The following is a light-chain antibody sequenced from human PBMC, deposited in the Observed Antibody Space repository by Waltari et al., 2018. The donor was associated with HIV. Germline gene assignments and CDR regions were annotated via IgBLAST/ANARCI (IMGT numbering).Light chain of an antibody. CDR2: EVI. CDR1: SSDVGAYNL. J-gene: IGLJ2*01. Sequence: QSALTQPASVSGSPGQSITISCTGTSSDVGAYNLVSWYQKYPDKAPKLMILEVIKRPSGGSDRFSGSRSGNTASLTISGLQTEDEGDYYCCSYSGTGVVFGGGTKVTVL. CDR3: CSYSGTGVV. V-gene: IGLV2-23*02.